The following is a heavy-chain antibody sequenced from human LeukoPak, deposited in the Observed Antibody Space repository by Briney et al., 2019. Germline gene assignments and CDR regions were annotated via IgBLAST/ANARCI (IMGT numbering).Heavy chain of an antibody. CDR1: GYSISSGYY. CDR2: IYHSGST. D-gene: IGHD6-13*01. V-gene: IGHV4-38-2*02. Sequence: SETLSLTCTVSGYSISSGYYWGWIRQPPGKGLEWIGSIYHSGSTYYNPSLKSRVTISVDTSKNQFSLKLSSVTAADTAVYYCARVGGLAADPGLFDYWGQGTLVTVSS. CDR3: ARVGGLAADPGLFDY. J-gene: IGHJ4*02.